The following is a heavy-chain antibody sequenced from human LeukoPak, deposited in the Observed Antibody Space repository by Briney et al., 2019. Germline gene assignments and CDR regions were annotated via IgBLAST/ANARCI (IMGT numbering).Heavy chain of an antibody. CDR1: GYSISSGYY. CDR2: IYHSGST. J-gene: IGHJ4*02. CDR3: ARGLGIAARDPMHAGFGGFDY. V-gene: IGHV4-38-2*02. Sequence: PSETLSLTCTVSGYSISSGYYWGWIRQPPGKGLEWIGSIYHSGSTYYNPSLKSRVTISVDTSKNQFSLKLSSVTAADTAVYYCARGLGIAARDPMHAGFGGFDYWGQGTLVTVSS. D-gene: IGHD6-6*01.